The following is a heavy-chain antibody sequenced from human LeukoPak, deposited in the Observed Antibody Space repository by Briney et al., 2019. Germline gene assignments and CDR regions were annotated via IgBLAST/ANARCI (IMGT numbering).Heavy chain of an antibody. J-gene: IGHJ4*02. CDR3: AKGKDYYDSSGPPDY. V-gene: IGHV3-23*01. CDR1: GFTFSSYG. Sequence: GGSLRLSCAASGFTFSSYGMSWVRQAPGKGLEWVSAISGSGGSTYYADSVKGRFTISRDNSKNTLYLQMNSLRAEDTAVYYCAKGKDYYDSSGPPDYRGQGTLVTVSS. D-gene: IGHD3-22*01. CDR2: ISGSGGST.